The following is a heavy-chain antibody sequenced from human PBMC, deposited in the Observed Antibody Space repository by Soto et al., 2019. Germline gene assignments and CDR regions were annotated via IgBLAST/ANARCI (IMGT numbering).Heavy chain of an antibody. D-gene: IGHD2-21*01. CDR1: GGSIRDYF. CDR2: IYYSGRT. J-gene: IGHJ4*02. V-gene: IGHV4-59*01. CDR3: ARVGGDNFGYSGGFDY. Sequence: KTSETLSLTCTVSGGSIRDYFWTWIRQPPGKGLEWIGYIYYSGRTNYNPSRRSRVSISVVTSKNHFSLQLRSVTAADTAVYYCARVGGDNFGYSGGFDYWGQGTLVTVSS.